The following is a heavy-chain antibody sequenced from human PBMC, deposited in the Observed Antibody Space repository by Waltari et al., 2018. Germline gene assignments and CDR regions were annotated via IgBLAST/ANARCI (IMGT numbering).Heavy chain of an antibody. J-gene: IGHJ5*02. CDR3: ARWNYDFWSVGGDWFDP. CDR2: MNPNSGNT. V-gene: IGHV1-8*01. D-gene: IGHD3-3*01. CDR1: GYTFTSYD. Sequence: QVQLVQSGAEVKKPGASVKVSCKASGYTFTSYDINCVRQDTGQGLEWMGWMNPNSGNTGYAQKFQGRVTMTRNTSISTAYMELSSLRSEDTAVYYCARWNYDFWSVGGDWFDPWGQGTLVTVSS.